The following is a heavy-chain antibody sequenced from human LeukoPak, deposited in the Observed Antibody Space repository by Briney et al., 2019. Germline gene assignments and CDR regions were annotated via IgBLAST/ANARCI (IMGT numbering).Heavy chain of an antibody. CDR3: ARERISHWKDY. J-gene: IGHJ4*02. Sequence: GASVKVSCKASGYTFTTYAMNWVRQAPGQGLEWMGWISAYNGNTNYAQKLQGRVTMTTDTSTSTAYMELRSLRSDDTAVYYCARERISHWKDYRGQGTLVTVSS. D-gene: IGHD1-1*01. V-gene: IGHV1-18*01. CDR2: ISAYNGNT. CDR1: GYTFTTYA.